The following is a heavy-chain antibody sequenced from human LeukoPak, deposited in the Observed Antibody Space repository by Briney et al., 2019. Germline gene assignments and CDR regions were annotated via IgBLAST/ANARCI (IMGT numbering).Heavy chain of an antibody. CDR1: GYTFTGYY. D-gene: IGHD2-2*01. CDR3: ARVKSRGLDRQPEADAFDI. Sequence: ASVKVSCKASGYTFTGYYMHWVRQAPGQGLEWMGWINPNSGGTNYAQKFQGWVTMTRDTSISTAYMELSRLRSDDTAVYYCARVKSRGLDRQPEADAFDIWGQGTMVTVSS. V-gene: IGHV1-2*04. J-gene: IGHJ3*02. CDR2: INPNSGGT.